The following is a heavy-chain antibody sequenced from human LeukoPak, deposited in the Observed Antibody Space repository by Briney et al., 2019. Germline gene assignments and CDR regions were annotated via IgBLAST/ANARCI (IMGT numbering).Heavy chain of an antibody. D-gene: IGHD1-1*01. CDR2: ISYDGSYK. J-gene: IGHJ2*01. Sequence: GGSLRLSCAASGFTFSSYAMHWVRQAPGKGLEWVAVISYDGSYKYYADPVKGRFTISRDNSKNTLYLQMDTLRTEDTAVFYCAKGTGNWYFDLWGRGTLVTVSS. V-gene: IGHV3-30*18. CDR1: GFTFSSYA. CDR3: AKGTGNWYFDL.